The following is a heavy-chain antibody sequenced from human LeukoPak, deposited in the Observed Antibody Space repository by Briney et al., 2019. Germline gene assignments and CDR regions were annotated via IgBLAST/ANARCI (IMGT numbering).Heavy chain of an antibody. V-gene: IGHV3-53*01. CDR1: GFSISNAY. D-gene: IGHD5-18*01. J-gene: IGHJ4*02. CDR2: IYSGGST. CDR3: ARDGQRGYSYGYDD. Sequence: PGESLRLSCAASGFSISNAYMSWVRQAPGKGLEWVSVIYSGGSTYYADSVKGRFTISRDNSKNTLYLQMNSLRAEDTAVYYCARDGQRGYSYGYDDWGQGTLVTVSS.